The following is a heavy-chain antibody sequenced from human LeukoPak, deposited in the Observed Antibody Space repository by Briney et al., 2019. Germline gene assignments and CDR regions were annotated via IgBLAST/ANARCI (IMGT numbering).Heavy chain of an antibody. J-gene: IGHJ3*02. CDR2: IYYSGST. D-gene: IGHD3-10*01. CDR1: GGSISSYY. CDR3: ARDRRSDYSDAFDI. Sequence: PSETLSLTCTVSGGSISSYYWSWIRQPPGKGLEWIGYIYYSGSTNYNPSLKSRATISVDTSKNQFSLKLSSVTAADTAVYYCARDRRSDYSDAFDIWGQGTMVTVSS. V-gene: IGHV4-59*01.